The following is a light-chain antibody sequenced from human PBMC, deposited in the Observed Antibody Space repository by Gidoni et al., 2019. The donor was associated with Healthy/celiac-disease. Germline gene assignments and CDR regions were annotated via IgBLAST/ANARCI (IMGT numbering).Light chain of an antibody. J-gene: IGKJ3*01. CDR1: QDISNY. Sequence: DIQMTQSPSSLSASVGDRVTINCQASQDISNYLNWYQQKPGKAPKLLIYDASNLETGVPSRLSGSGSGTDFTFTISSLQPEDIATYYCQQYDNLLTFGPGTKVEIK. CDR3: QQYDNLLT. CDR2: DAS. V-gene: IGKV1-33*01.